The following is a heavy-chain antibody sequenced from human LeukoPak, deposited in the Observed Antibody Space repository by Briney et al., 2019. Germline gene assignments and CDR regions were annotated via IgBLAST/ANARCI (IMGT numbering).Heavy chain of an antibody. V-gene: IGHV1-2*02. CDR1: GYTFTGYY. CDR2: INPNSGGT. D-gene: IGHD3-22*01. CDR3: ARGPDYYDSSGPDY. Sequence: GASVKVSCKASGYTFTGYYMHWVRQAPGQGLEWMGWINPNSGGTNYAQKFQGRVTMTRDTSIGTAYMELSRLRSDDTAVYYCARGPDYYDSSGPDYWGQGTLVTVSS. J-gene: IGHJ4*02.